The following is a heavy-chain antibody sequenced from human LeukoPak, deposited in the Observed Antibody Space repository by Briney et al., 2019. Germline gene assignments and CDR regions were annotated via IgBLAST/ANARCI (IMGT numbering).Heavy chain of an antibody. V-gene: IGHV3-30*18. CDR2: ISYDGSNK. CDR1: GFTFSSYG. J-gene: IGHJ4*02. D-gene: IGHD6-13*01. CDR3: AKDAAYSSTPYYFDY. Sequence: QPGGSLRLSCAASGFTFSSYGMHWVRQAPGKGLEWVAVISYDGSNKYYADSVKGRFTISRDNSKNTLYLQMNGLRAEDTAVYYCAKDAAYSSTPYYFDYWGQGTLVTVSS.